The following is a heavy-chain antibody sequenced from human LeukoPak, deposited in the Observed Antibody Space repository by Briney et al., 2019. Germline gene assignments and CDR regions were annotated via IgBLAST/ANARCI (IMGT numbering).Heavy chain of an antibody. CDR2: MNPNSGNT. D-gene: IGHD3-22*01. CDR1: GYTFTSYD. J-gene: IGHJ4*02. Sequence: ASVKVSCKASGYTFTSYDINWMRQATGQGLEWMGWMNPNSGNTGYAQKFQGRVTMTRNTSISTAYMELSSLRSEDTAVYYCAIYYYDSSGYDYWGQGTLVTVSS. V-gene: IGHV1-8*01. CDR3: AIYYYDSSGYDY.